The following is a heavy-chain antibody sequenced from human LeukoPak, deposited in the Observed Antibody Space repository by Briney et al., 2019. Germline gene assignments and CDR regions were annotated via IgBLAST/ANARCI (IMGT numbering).Heavy chain of an antibody. CDR3: AKGDSTYYDFWSGYYPFDY. CDR2: IKQDGSEK. Sequence: PGGSLRLSCAASGFTFSSSWMSWVRQAPGKGLEWVANIKQDGSEKYYVDSVKGRFIISRDNAKNSLYLQMNSLRAEDTAVYYCAKGDSTYYDFWSGYYPFDYWGQGTLVTVSS. CDR1: GFTFSSSW. V-gene: IGHV3-7*01. D-gene: IGHD3-3*01. J-gene: IGHJ4*02.